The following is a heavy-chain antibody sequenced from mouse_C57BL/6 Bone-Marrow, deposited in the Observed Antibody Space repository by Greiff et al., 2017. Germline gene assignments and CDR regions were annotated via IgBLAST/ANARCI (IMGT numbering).Heavy chain of an antibody. Sequence: DVKLVESGGGLVQPGGSLSLSCAASGFTFTDYYMSWVRQPPGKALEWLGFIRNKANGYTTEYSASVQGRFTISRDNSQGILYLQMNALRAEDSATYYCARYMDYGSGYWYFDVWGTGTTVTVSS. D-gene: IGHD1-1*01. CDR1: GFTFTDYY. CDR2: IRNKANGYTT. J-gene: IGHJ1*03. CDR3: ARYMDYGSGYWYFDV. V-gene: IGHV7-3*01.